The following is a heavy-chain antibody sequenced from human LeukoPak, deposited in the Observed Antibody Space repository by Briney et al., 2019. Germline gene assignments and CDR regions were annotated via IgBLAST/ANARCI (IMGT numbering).Heavy chain of an antibody. D-gene: IGHD1-1*01. J-gene: IGHJ4*02. CDR1: GFTFSSYE. CDR3: AREKASTTGATDYVY. Sequence: GGSLRLSCVASGFTFSSYEMTWVRQAPGKGLEWVSYISGSGNSILYTDSVRGRFTISRDNAKNSLFLQMNSLKAEDTAVYYCAREKASTTGATDYVYWGQGTLVTVSS. V-gene: IGHV3-48*03. CDR2: ISGSGNSI.